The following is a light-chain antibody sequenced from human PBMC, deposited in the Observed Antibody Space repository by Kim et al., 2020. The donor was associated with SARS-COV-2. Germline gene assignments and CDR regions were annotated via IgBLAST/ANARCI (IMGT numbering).Light chain of an antibody. V-gene: IGKV1-5*03. CDR2: KAS. Sequence: DIQMTQSPATLSAPVGDRVTITCRASQSISMWLAWYQQKPGKAPKALIYKASTLESGVPSRFSGSGSGTEFTLTISSLQPDDFATYYCQQYNSYVWTFGQGTKVEIK. CDR3: QQYNSYVWT. CDR1: QSISMW. J-gene: IGKJ1*01.